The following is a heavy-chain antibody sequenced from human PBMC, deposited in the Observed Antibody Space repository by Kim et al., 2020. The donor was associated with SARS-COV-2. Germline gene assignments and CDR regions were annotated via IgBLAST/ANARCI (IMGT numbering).Heavy chain of an antibody. CDR2: GNKT. CDR3: ATNLAAAGVV. J-gene: IGHJ4*02. Sequence: GNKTNYVDSVKGIFIISRDNSKNTLYLQMSSLRVEDTAVYYCATNLAAAGVVWGQGTLVTVSS. D-gene: IGHD6-13*01. V-gene: IGHV3-66*01.